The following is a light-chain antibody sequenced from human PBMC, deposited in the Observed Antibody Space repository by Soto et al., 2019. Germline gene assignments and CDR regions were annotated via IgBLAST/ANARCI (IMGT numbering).Light chain of an antibody. Sequence: IHMTQSLSTLYASVRVRVTITSLASQSISSWLAWYQQTPGKDPKLMIYDASSLESGVPSGFSGSGFGTDFNLTISSLQPDDFATYYGQQYSDSSGAFGQGTKVDI. V-gene: IGKV1-5*01. J-gene: IGKJ1*01. CDR1: QSISSW. CDR3: QQYSDSSGA. CDR2: DAS.